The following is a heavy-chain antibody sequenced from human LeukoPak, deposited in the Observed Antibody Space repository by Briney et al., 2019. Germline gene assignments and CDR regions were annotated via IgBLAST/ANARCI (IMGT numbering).Heavy chain of an antibody. D-gene: IGHD5-18*01. V-gene: IGHV3-23*01. CDR3: AKVLDTAMVLYFDY. CDR1: GFKFGNYA. CDR2: ITSGDGGT. Sequence: GGSLRLSCSASGFKFGNYAMSWVRRAPGKRLEWISAITSGDGGTHYADSVKGRFTISRDNSKNTLYLQMNSLRAEDTAVYYCAKVLDTAMVLYFDYWGQGTLVTVSS. J-gene: IGHJ4*02.